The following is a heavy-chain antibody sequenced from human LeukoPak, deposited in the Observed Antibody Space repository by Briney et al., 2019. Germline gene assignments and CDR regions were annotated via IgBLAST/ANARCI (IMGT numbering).Heavy chain of an antibody. Sequence: GGSLRLSCAASGFTFSNYAMSWVRQAPGKGLECVSAITKSGDNTVYADSVKGRFTMSRDNSKNTVYLQMNSLRAEDTAVYYSAKGTLPYCGGGRCYPFDSWGRATLVTVSS. J-gene: IGHJ4*02. D-gene: IGHD2-15*01. CDR3: AKGTLPYCGGGRCYPFDS. CDR1: GFTFSNYA. CDR2: ITKSGDNT. V-gene: IGHV3-23*01.